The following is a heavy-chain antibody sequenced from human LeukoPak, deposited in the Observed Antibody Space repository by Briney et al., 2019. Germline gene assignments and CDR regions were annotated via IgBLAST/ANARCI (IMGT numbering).Heavy chain of an antibody. CDR1: GGSISSYY. V-gene: IGHV4-59*01. CDR3: ARDLGSGSYGTL. J-gene: IGHJ4*02. CDR2: IYYSGAT. Sequence: SETLSLTCTVSGGSISSYYWSWIRQPPGKGLEWIGYIYYSGATNYNPSLKSRVTISLDTSKNQFFLKLSSVTAADTAVYYCARDLGSGSYGTLWGQGTLVTVSS. D-gene: IGHD3-10*01.